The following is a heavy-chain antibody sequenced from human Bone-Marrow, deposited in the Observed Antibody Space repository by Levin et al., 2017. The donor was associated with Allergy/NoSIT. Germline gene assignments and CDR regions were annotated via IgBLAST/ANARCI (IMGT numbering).Heavy chain of an antibody. D-gene: IGHD4-17*01. CDR3: ARDHGDSSDAFAI. J-gene: IGHJ3*02. CDR2: ISYSGST. CDR1: GGSVRGENYY. Sequence: SETLSLTCSVSGGSVRGENYYWSWIRQPPGKRLEWIGYISYSGSTTYSPSLESRVTISLGASEYQFSLRLSSLTAADTAVYYCARDHGDSSDAFAIWGQGTMVTVSS. V-gene: IGHV4-61*01.